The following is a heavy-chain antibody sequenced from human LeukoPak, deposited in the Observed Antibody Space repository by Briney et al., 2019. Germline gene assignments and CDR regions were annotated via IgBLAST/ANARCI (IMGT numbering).Heavy chain of an antibody. D-gene: IGHD2-2*01. Sequence: GEPRQISGTASGSSFTSYWNGCVRQMPGKGLGGMCIICPGDSDTRYSPSFQGQVTISADKSISTAYLQWSSLKASDTAMYYCARKRVSLVPAAMGDWFDPWGQGTLVTVSS. CDR2: ICPGDSDT. V-gene: IGHV5-51*01. J-gene: IGHJ5*02. CDR1: GSSFTSYW. CDR3: ARKRVSLVPAAMGDWFDP.